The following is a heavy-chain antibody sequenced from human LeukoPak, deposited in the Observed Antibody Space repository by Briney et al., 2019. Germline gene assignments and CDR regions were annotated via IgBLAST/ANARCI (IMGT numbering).Heavy chain of an antibody. D-gene: IGHD3-10*01. V-gene: IGHV1-18*01. J-gene: IGHJ4*02. CDR2: ISGYTGNA. Sequence: ASVKVSCKASGDTFTNFGLSWLRQAPGQGLEWMGWISGYTGNANHAQKLQGRVTMTTDTSTSTAYMELWSLRSDDTAVYYCASGRGSWNYYFDYWGQGTLVTVSS. CDR3: ASGRGSWNYYFDY. CDR1: GDTFTNFG.